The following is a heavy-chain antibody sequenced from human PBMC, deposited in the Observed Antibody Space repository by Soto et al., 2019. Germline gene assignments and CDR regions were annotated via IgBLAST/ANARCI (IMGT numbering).Heavy chain of an antibody. CDR2: IYSGGST. V-gene: IGHV3-53*01. CDR1: GFTVSSTY. J-gene: IGHJ4*02. CDR3: AKMYSGSSPLQY. D-gene: IGHD1-26*01. Sequence: GGSLRLSCATSGFTVSSTYMSWVRQAPGKGLEWVSVIYSGGSTFYADSVKGRFTISRDNSKNTLYLHMNSLRAEDTAVYYCAKMYSGSSPLQYWGQGT.